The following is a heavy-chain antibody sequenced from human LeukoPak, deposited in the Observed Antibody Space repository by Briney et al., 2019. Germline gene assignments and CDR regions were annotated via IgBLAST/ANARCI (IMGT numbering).Heavy chain of an antibody. Sequence: ASVKVSCKASGNSFTTYDVNWVRQAPGQGLEWMGWISAYNGNTNYAQKLQGRVTMTTDTSTSTAYMELRSLRSDDTAVYYCARDFRLFGAPFGYWGQGTLVTVSS. D-gene: IGHD3-10*02. J-gene: IGHJ4*02. CDR3: ARDFRLFGAPFGY. V-gene: IGHV1-18*01. CDR2: ISAYNGNT. CDR1: GNSFTTYD.